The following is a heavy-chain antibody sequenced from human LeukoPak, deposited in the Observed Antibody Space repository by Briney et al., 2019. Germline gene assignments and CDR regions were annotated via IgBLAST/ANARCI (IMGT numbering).Heavy chain of an antibody. CDR2: ISYDGSNK. Sequence: GGSLRLSCAASGFTFSSYAMHWVRQAPGKGLEWVAVISYDGSNKYYADSVKGRFTISRDNSKNTLYLQMNSLRAEDTAVYYCARDSRIAVAAPLGYWGQGTLVTVSS. J-gene: IGHJ4*02. CDR3: ARDSRIAVAAPLGY. D-gene: IGHD6-19*01. CDR1: GFTFSSYA. V-gene: IGHV3-30-3*01.